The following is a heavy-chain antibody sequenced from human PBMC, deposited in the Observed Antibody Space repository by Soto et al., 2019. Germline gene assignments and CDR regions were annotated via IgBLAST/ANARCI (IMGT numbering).Heavy chain of an antibody. CDR2: ISYDGSNK. J-gene: IGHJ4*02. D-gene: IGHD3-22*01. CDR1: GFTFSSYG. CDR3: ARFLENYYDSSGSDPLDY. Sequence: GGSLRLSCAASGFTFSSYGMHWVRQAPGKGLEWVAVISYDGSNKYYADSVKGRFTISRDNSKNTLYLQMNSLRAEDTAVYYCARFLENYYDSSGSDPLDYWGQGTLVTVSS. V-gene: IGHV3-30*03.